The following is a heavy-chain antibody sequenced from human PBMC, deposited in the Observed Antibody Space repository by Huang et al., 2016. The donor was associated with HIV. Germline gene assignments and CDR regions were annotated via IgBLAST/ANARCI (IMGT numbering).Heavy chain of an antibody. CDR3: ARHREGPVAYYSGWGSHLNYMDV. CDR1: GGSIRSSDYH. Sequence: QLLLQESGPGLVKPSEALALTCAVSGGSIRSSDYHWGWIRQPPGKGLEWIGSISLKGSTHSSPSLKSRVTRAVDTSKNLFFLNLTSMTAADTAVYYCARHREGPVAYYSGWGSHLNYMDVWGRGRTVVVSS. J-gene: IGHJ6*03. D-gene: IGHD3-10*01. CDR2: ISLKGST. V-gene: IGHV4-39*01.